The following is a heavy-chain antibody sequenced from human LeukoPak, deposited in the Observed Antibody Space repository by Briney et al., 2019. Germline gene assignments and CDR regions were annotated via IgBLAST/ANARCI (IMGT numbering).Heavy chain of an antibody. V-gene: IGHV3-7*01. CDR3: ARDGGGEYQLLYYFDY. CDR1: GFTFGSYW. CDR2: IKQDGSEK. D-gene: IGHD2-2*01. J-gene: IGHJ4*02. Sequence: PGGSLRLSCAASGFTFGSYWMSWVRQAPGKGLEWVANIKQDGSEKYYVDSVKGRFTISRDNAKNSLYLQMNSLRAEDTAVYYCARDGGGEYQLLYYFDYWGQGTLVNVSS.